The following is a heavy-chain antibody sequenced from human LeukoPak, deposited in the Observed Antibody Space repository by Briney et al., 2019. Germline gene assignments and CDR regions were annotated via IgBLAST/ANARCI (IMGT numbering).Heavy chain of an antibody. J-gene: IGHJ4*02. Sequence: GRSLRLSCAVSGFTFSSYSMNWVRQAPGKGLEWVSSISSSSSYIYYADSVKGRFTISRDNAKNSLYLQMNSLRAEDTAVYYCARIGIAAADFDYWGQGTLVTVSS. D-gene: IGHD6-13*01. CDR1: GFTFSSYS. CDR2: ISSSSSYI. V-gene: IGHV3-21*01. CDR3: ARIGIAAADFDY.